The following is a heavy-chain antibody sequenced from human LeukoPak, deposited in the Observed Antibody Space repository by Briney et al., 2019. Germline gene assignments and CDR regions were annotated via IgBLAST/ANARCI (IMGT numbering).Heavy chain of an antibody. CDR2: IYYSGST. CDR3: ASGVAVAGYDAFGI. Sequence: SETLSLTCTVSGGSISSYYWSWIRQPPGKGLEWIGYIYYSGSTNYNPSLKSRVTISVDTSKNQFSLKLSSVTAADTAVYYCASGVAVAGYDAFGIWGQGTMVTVSS. J-gene: IGHJ3*02. V-gene: IGHV4-59*01. D-gene: IGHD6-19*01. CDR1: GGSISSYY.